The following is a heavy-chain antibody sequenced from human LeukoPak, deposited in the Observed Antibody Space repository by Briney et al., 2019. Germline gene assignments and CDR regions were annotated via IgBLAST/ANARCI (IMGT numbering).Heavy chain of an antibody. CDR2: INPSGGSA. V-gene: IGHV1-46*01. J-gene: IGHJ4*02. D-gene: IGHD3-16*01. CDR3: ARMGGDAYSPFDY. CDR1: GYTFTSYY. Sequence: GASVKVSCKASGYTFTSYYMHWVRQAPGQGLEWMGIINPSGGSASYAQKFQGRVTMIRDTSTSTVYMELSSLRSEDTAVYYCARMGGDAYSPFDYWGQGTLVTVSS.